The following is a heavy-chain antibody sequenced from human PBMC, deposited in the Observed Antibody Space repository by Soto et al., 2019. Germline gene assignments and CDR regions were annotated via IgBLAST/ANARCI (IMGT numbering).Heavy chain of an antibody. CDR1: GGSINSDTW. Sequence: QVQLQESGPGLVKPSGTLSLICTVSGGSINSDTWWSWVRQTPGRGLEWIGEIFHSGSTDYNPSLKSRVAMSVDKSSNQFSLNLRSVTAADTAVYYCARGSYYGMDVWGQGTTVTVS. CDR3: ARGSYYGMDV. CDR2: IFHSGST. J-gene: IGHJ6*02. V-gene: IGHV4-4*02.